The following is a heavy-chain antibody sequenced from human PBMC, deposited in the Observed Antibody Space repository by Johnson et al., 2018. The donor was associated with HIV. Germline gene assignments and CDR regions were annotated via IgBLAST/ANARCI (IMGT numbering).Heavy chain of an antibody. Sequence: QVQLVESGGGLVRPGESLRLSCVASGFTFSDSYMNWIRQAPGKGLEWIAYISSGGRGTTYYADSAKGRFTISRDNSKNTLYLQMNSLRVQDTAIYYCARACRDGYTCDVYDIWGQGTLVTVSS. V-gene: IGHV3-11*04. J-gene: IGHJ3*02. CDR2: ISSGGRGTT. CDR1: GFTFSDSY. D-gene: IGHD5-24*01. CDR3: ARACRDGYTCDVYDI.